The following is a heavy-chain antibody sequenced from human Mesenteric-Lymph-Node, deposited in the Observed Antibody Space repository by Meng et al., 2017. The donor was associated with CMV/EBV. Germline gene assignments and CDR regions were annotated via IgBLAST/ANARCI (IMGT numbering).Heavy chain of an antibody. J-gene: IGHJ5*02. CDR2: IKSKTDGGTT. D-gene: IGHD3-3*01. CDR3: TTGFTIFGVVLLGSQP. Sequence: FTFSNAWMSWVRQAPGKGLEWVGRIKSKTDGGTTDYAAPVKGRFTISRDDSKNTLYLQMNSLKTEDTAVYYCTTGFTIFGVVLLGSQPWGQGTLVTVSS. CDR1: FTFSNAW. V-gene: IGHV3-15*01.